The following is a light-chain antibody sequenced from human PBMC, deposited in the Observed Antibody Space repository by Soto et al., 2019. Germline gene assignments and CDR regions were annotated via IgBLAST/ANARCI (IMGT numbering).Light chain of an antibody. CDR1: QSVSSNY. J-gene: IGKJ4*01. CDR2: GAS. CDR3: QQYGSSPLLT. V-gene: IGKV3-20*01. Sequence: EIVLTQSPGTLSLSPGERATLSCRASQSVSSNYLAWYQQKPGQAPRLLIYGASSRATGSPDRFSGRGSGTDFTLTISRLEPEDFAVYYCQQYGSSPLLTFGGGTRVEIK.